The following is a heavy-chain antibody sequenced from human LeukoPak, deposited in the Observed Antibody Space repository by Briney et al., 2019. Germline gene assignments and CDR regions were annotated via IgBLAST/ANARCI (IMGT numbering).Heavy chain of an antibody. CDR1: GYTFTGYY. D-gene: IGHD6-6*01. J-gene: IGHJ5*02. Sequence: ASVKVSCKASGYTFTGYYMHWVRQAPGQGLEWMGWINPNSGGTNYAQKFQGRVTMTRDTSISAAYMELSRLRSDDTAVYYCARVMAARQDNWFDPWGQGTLVTVSS. CDR3: ARVMAARQDNWFDP. V-gene: IGHV1-2*02. CDR2: INPNSGGT.